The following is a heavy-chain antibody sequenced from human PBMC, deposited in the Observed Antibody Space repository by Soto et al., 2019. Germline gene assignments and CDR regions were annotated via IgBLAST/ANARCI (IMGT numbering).Heavy chain of an antibody. CDR3: ARGVGSSPPRY. CDR2: IYASGSP. D-gene: IGHD1-26*01. J-gene: IGHJ4*02. V-gene: IGHV4-59*01. CDR1: GGSISVYY. Sequence: PSETLSLTCTISGGSISVYYWSCIRQSPGQALEWIGYIYASGSPYYNPSLRSRVLISADTSKNQVSLELTSATAADTAVYFCARGVGSSPPRYWGRGTLVTVSS.